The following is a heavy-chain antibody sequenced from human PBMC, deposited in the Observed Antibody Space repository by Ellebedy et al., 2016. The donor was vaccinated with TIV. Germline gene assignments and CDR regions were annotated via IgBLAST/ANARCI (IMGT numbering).Heavy chain of an antibody. D-gene: IGHD3-10*01. V-gene: IGHV3-66*01. CDR3: ATAYGSGSRAYYYYYYGMDV. J-gene: IGHJ6*02. CDR2: IYSGGST. Sequence: GESLKISXAASGFTVSSNYMSWVRQAPGKGLGWVSVIYSGGSTYYADSVKGRFTISRDNSKNTLYLQMNSLRAEDTAVYYCATAYGSGSRAYYYYYYGMDVWGQGTTVTASS. CDR1: GFTVSSNY.